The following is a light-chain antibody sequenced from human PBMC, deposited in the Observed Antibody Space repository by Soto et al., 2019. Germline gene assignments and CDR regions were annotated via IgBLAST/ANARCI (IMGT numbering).Light chain of an antibody. CDR3: SSFAGSNIPVV. CDR2: EVS. Sequence: QSALTQPPSASGSPGQSVTISCTGTSSDVGGYNYVSWYQQYPGKAPKVMIYEVSKRPSGVPDRFSGSKSGNTASLTVSGLQAEDEADYYCSSFAGSNIPVVFGGGTKVTVL. CDR1: SSDVGGYNY. V-gene: IGLV2-8*01. J-gene: IGLJ2*01.